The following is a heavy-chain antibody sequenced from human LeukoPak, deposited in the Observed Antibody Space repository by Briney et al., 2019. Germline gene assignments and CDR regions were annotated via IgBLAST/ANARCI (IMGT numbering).Heavy chain of an antibody. V-gene: IGHV3-23*01. Sequence: GGSLRLSCAASGFTFSSYAMSWVRQAPGKGLEGVSAFSGRGGSTYYADSVRGRFTISRDNSKNTLYLQMNSLRAEDTAVYYCARSGFNRFDYWGQGTLVTVSS. CDR1: GFTFSSYA. D-gene: IGHD5-24*01. CDR2: FSGRGGST. J-gene: IGHJ4*02. CDR3: ARSGFNRFDY.